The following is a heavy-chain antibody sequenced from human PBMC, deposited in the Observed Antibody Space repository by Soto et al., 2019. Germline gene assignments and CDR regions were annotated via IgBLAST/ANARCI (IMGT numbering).Heavy chain of an antibody. V-gene: IGHV3-33*01. CDR2: IWYDGSNK. D-gene: IGHD3-10*01. Sequence: GGSLRLSCAASGFTFSSYGMHWVRQAPGKGLEWVAVIWYDGSNKYYADSVKGRFTISRDNSKNTLYLQMNSLGAEDTAVYYCARDLSITMVRGVILGVSRYYYGMDVWGQGTTVTVSS. CDR1: GFTFSSYG. J-gene: IGHJ6*02. CDR3: ARDLSITMVRGVILGVSRYYYGMDV.